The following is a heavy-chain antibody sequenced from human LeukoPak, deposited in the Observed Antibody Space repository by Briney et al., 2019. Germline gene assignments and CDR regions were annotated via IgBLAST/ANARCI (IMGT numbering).Heavy chain of an antibody. CDR1: GFTFSSYA. CDR2: ISYDGSNK. J-gene: IGHJ4*02. CDR3: ARGWFEDIVVVPAAYFDY. V-gene: IGHV3-30*01. Sequence: PGGSLRLSCAASGFTFSSYAMHWVRQAPGKGLEWVAVISYDGSNKYYADSVKGRFTISRDNSKNTLYLQMNSLRAEDTAVYYCARGWFEDIVVVPAAYFDYWGQGTLVTVSS. D-gene: IGHD2-2*01.